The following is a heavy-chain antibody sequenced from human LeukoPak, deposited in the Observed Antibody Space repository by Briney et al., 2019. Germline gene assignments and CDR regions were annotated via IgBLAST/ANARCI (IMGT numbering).Heavy chain of an antibody. D-gene: IGHD3-22*01. CDR3: VKLHYHDSSRS. J-gene: IGHJ5*01. Sequence: GSMTPSCAADAFTLRGYGTGCDRPAPGKGREWVSVTIGGVGGTKYGDSVKGRFTICRDISKNTLYLQMNSLRAEDTAIYCCVKLHYHDSSRSWG. CDR1: AFTLRGYG. CDR2: TIGGVGGT. V-gene: IGHV3-23*01.